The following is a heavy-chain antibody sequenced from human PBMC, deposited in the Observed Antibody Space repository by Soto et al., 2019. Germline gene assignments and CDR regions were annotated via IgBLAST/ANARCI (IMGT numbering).Heavy chain of an antibody. CDR3: TRGYYGPDY. CDR1: GFMFSRSW. V-gene: IGHV3-7*01. CDR2: ISPDGRTT. D-gene: IGHD3-10*01. Sequence: QPGGSLRLSCAASGFMFSRSWMSWVRQAPGEGLKWVASISPDGRTTYYVGSVKGRFTISRDNAKNTLYLQMNSLRAEDTAVYYCTRGYYGPDYWGQGTLVTVSS. J-gene: IGHJ4*02.